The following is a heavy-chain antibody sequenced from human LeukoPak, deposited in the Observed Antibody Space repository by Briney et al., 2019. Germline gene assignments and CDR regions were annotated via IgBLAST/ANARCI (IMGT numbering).Heavy chain of an antibody. J-gene: IGHJ4*02. Sequence: PSETLSLTCTVSGGSVSSGSYYWSWIRQPPGKGLERIGYIYYSGSTNYNPSLKSRVTMSLDTSKKQFSLRLTSVTAADTAVYYCARGFDSKSTYFDYWGQGTLVTVSS. V-gene: IGHV4-61*01. CDR3: ARGFDSKSTYFDY. CDR1: GGSVSSGSYY. CDR2: IYYSGST. D-gene: IGHD5-12*01.